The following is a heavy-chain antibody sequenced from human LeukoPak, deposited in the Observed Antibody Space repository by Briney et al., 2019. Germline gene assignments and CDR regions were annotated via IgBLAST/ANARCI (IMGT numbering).Heavy chain of an antibody. V-gene: IGHV3-30*18. CDR1: GFTFSNYG. CDR2: ISYDGSNK. CDR3: AKDLYGSNWYNWFDP. D-gene: IGHD6-13*01. J-gene: IGHJ5*02. Sequence: TGRSLRLSCAASGFTFSNYGMHWVRQAPGKGLEWVAVISYDGSNKYYADSVKGRFTISRDNSKNTLYLQMDSLRAEDTAVYYCAKDLYGSNWYNWFDPWGQGTLVTVSS.